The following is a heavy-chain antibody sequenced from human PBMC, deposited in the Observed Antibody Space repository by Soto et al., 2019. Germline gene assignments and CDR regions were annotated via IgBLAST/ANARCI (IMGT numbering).Heavy chain of an antibody. D-gene: IGHD1-20*01. CDR3: TITYNWNGVGGFDV. V-gene: IGHV4-39*01. J-gene: IGHJ3*01. CDR2: MYHSGNT. CDR1: SGSLSSSDYY. Sequence: QLQLQQSGPGLVKPSETLSLSCAVSSGSLSSSDYYWVWIRQPPGKGLEWVASMYHSGNTYYNPSLKSRVTISVDTSKNQFSLNLNSVTAADTAVYFCTITYNWNGVGGFDVWGQGTTVTVSS.